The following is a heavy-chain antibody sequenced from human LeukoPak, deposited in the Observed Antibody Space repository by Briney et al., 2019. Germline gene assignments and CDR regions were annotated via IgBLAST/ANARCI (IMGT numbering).Heavy chain of an antibody. J-gene: IGHJ4*02. D-gene: IGHD6-19*01. CDR2: INPSGGST. CDR1: GYTFTTYY. V-gene: IGHV1-46*01. CDR3: ARESDIAVAGTGFDY. Sequence: ASVKVSCKASGYTFTTYYMHWVRQAPGQGLEWMGIINPSGGSTRYAQKFLGRVTMTMDTSTSTVYMELSSLRSEDTAVYYCARESDIAVAGTGFDYWGQGTLVTVSS.